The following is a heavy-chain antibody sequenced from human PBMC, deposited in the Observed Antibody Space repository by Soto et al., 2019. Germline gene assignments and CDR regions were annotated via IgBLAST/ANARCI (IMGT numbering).Heavy chain of an antibody. J-gene: IGHJ6*02. CDR1: GYTFTSYA. V-gene: IGHV1-3*01. CDR3: ATGSYYYYGMDV. D-gene: IGHD7-27*01. Sequence: QVQLVQSGAEVKKPGASVKVSCKASGYTFTSYAMHWVRQAPGQRLGWMGWINAGNGNTKYSQKFQDRVTITRDTSARTAYIELSSLRSDETTVYYCATGSYYYYGMDVWGQGTTVTVSS. CDR2: INAGNGNT.